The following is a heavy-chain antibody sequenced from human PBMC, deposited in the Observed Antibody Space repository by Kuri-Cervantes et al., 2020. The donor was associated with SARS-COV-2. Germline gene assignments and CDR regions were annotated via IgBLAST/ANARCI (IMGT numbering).Heavy chain of an antibody. CDR1: GYTFTSYG. CDR3: ARGEWGDGYNEEYYFDY. V-gene: IGHV1-18*01. CDR2: ISAYNGNT. J-gene: IGHJ4*02. D-gene: IGHD5-24*01. Sequence: ASVKVSCKASGYTFTSYGISWVRQAPGQGLEWMGWISAYNGNTNYAQKLQGRVTMTTDTSTSTAYMELRSLRSDDTAVYYCARGEWGDGYNEEYYFDYWGQGTLVTVSS.